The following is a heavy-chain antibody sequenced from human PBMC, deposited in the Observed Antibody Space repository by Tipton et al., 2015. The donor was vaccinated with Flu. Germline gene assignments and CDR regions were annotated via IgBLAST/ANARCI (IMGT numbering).Heavy chain of an antibody. CDR2: ISAYNGNT. Sequence: SGPEVKKPGASVKVSCKASGYTFTSYGISWVRLAPGQGLEWMGWISAYNGNTNYAQKLQGRVTMTTDTSTSTAYMELRSLRSDDTAVYYCARGGGGTGTKNYYYYYGMDVWGQGTTVTVSS. CDR1: GYTFTSYG. D-gene: IGHD1-7*01. J-gene: IGHJ6*02. CDR3: ARGGGGTGTKNYYYYYGMDV. V-gene: IGHV1-18*01.